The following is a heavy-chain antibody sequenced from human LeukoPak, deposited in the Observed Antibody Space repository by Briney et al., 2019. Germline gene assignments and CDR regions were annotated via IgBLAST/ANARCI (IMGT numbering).Heavy chain of an antibody. V-gene: IGHV5-51*01. D-gene: IGHD2-15*01. CDR2: IYAGDSDS. J-gene: IGHJ5*02. CDR1: GYSFTSYW. CDR3: ARHVVAATNWFDP. Sequence: GESLKISCKGSGYSFTSYWIGWVRPMPGKGLEWMGIIYAGDSDSRYRPSFQGQVTISADKSISTAYLQWSSLKASDTAMYYCARHVVAATNWFDPWGQGTLVTVSS.